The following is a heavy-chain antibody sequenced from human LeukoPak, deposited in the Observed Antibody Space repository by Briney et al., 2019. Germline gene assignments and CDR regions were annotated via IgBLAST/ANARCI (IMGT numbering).Heavy chain of an antibody. D-gene: IGHD2-8*02. Sequence: GGSLRLSCAASGFIFSSYWMNWVRQAPGKGLEWIGFIRSKAYGGTAEYAASVKGTFSISRDDSKSIAYLQLNSLRTEDTAVYYCTVQVVPSDNWFDPWGQGTLVTVSS. J-gene: IGHJ5*02. CDR3: TVQVVPSDNWFDP. CDR1: GFIFSSYW. CDR2: IRSKAYGGTA. V-gene: IGHV3-49*04.